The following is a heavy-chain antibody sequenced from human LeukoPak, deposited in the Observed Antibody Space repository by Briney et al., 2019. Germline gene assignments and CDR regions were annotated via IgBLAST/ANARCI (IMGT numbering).Heavy chain of an antibody. Sequence: PSETLSLTCAVYGGSFSGYYWSWIRQPPGKGLEWIGEINHSGSTNYNPSLKSRVTISVDTSKNQFSLKLSSVTAADTAVYYCARGYIVVVPAAIRVKYSNWFDPWGQGTLATVSS. CDR2: INHSGST. CDR3: ARGYIVVVPAAIRVKYSNWFDP. D-gene: IGHD2-2*01. CDR1: GGSFSGYY. V-gene: IGHV4-34*01. J-gene: IGHJ5*02.